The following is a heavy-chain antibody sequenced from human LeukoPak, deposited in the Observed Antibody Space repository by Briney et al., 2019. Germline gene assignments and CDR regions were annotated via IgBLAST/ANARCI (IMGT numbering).Heavy chain of an antibody. CDR2: ISGSGGST. V-gene: IGHV3-23*01. Sequence: GGSLRLSCAASGFTFSSYAMSWVRQAPGEGLEWVSAISGSGGSTYYADSVKGRFTISRDNSKNTLYLQMNSLRAEDTAVYYCAMVRGVTPLFDYWGQGTLVTVSS. CDR3: AMVRGVTPLFDY. CDR1: GFTFSSYA. J-gene: IGHJ4*02. D-gene: IGHD3-10*01.